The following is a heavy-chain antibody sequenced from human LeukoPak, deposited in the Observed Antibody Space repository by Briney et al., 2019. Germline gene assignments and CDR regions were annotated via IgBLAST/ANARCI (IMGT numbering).Heavy chain of an antibody. J-gene: IGHJ6*03. Sequence: GGSLRLSCAASGFIFSNYEMNWVRQAPGKGLEWVAVISYDGSNKYYADSVKGRFTISRDNSKNTLYLQMNSLRAEDTAVYYCAKDSGRNVLLWFGELSTYYMDVWGKGTTVTVSS. V-gene: IGHV3-30*18. CDR2: ISYDGSNK. CDR1: GFIFSNYE. CDR3: AKDSGRNVLLWFGELSTYYMDV. D-gene: IGHD3-10*01.